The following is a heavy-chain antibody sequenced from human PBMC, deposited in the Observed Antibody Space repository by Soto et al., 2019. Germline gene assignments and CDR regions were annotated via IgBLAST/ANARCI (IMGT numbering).Heavy chain of an antibody. CDR3: ARVGILTGYSVYYYYYYYMDV. J-gene: IGHJ6*03. Sequence: SETLSLTCTVSGGSISSYYWSWIRQPPGKGLEWIGYIYYSGSTNYNPSLKSRVTISVDTSKNQFSLKLSSVTAADTAVYYCARVGILTGYSVYYYYYYYMDVWGKGTTVTVSS. D-gene: IGHD3-9*01. CDR1: GGSISSYY. V-gene: IGHV4-59*01. CDR2: IYYSGST.